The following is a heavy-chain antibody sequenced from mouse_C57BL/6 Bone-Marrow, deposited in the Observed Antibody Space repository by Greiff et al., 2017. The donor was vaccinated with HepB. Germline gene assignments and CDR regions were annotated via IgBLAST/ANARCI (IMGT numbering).Heavy chain of an antibody. J-gene: IGHJ3*01. Sequence: QVQLQQPGAELVMPGASVKLSCKASGYTFTSYWMHWVKQRPGQGLEWIGEIDPSDSYTNYNQKFKGKSTLTVDKSSSTDYMQLSSLTSEDSAVYYCARRSSGDVHAYWGQGTLVTVSA. V-gene: IGHV1-69*01. D-gene: IGHD3-2*02. CDR2: IDPSDSYT. CDR3: ARRSSGDVHAY. CDR1: GYTFTSYW.